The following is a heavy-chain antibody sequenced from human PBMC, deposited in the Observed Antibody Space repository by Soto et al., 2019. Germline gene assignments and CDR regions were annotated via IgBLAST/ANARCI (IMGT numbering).Heavy chain of an antibody. Sequence: SETLSLTCTVSGGSISSGGYYWSWIRQHPGKGLEWIGYIYYSGSTYYNPSLKSRVTISVDTSKNQFSLKLSSVTAADTAVYYCARAPILSGGSSGNWFDPWGQGTLVTAPQ. CDR1: GGSISSGGYY. V-gene: IGHV4-31*03. D-gene: IGHD2-15*01. J-gene: IGHJ5*02. CDR2: IYYSGST. CDR3: ARAPILSGGSSGNWFDP.